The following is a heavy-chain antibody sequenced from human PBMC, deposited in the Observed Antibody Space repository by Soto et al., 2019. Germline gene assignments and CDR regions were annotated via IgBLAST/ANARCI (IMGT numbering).Heavy chain of an antibody. CDR2: IYWNDDK. CDR3: ARRIAPLPVCAFVI. J-gene: IGHJ3*02. V-gene: IGHV2-5*01. D-gene: IGHD6-6*01. CDR1: GISLSTSGVG. Sequence: HITLKVSGPTLVKPTQPLTLTCTLSGISLSTSGVGLGWIRQTPGKALERLALIYWNDDKHYNQSLKTRPTITKDTSKNPAVLTMTNMDPIDTATYYSARRIAPLPVCAFVIWDQVTLVTVS.